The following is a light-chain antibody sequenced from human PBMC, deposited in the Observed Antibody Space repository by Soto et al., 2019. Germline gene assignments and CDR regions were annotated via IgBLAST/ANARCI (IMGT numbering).Light chain of an antibody. CDR2: INN. CDR1: SSNIGSNT. Sequence: QSVLTQPPSASGTPGQRVTISCSGISSNIGSNTVNWYQQLPGTAPKLLIYINNHRPSWVTARFSGSKSGTSASLAISGLQSEDEADYYCAAWDDSLNGWVFGGGTKVTVL. V-gene: IGLV1-44*01. CDR3: AAWDDSLNGWV. J-gene: IGLJ3*02.